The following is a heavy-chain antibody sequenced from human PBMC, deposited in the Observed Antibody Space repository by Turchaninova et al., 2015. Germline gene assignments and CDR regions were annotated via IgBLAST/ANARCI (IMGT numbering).Heavy chain of an antibody. V-gene: IGHV2-5*02. CDR2: IYWDDDK. D-gene: IGHD2-21*01. Sequence: QITLKESGPPLVKPTQTLTLTCTFSGFSLSTSGVGVGWIRKPPGKALEWLALIYWDDDKRHSPSLKTRLTVTKDTAKNQVVLKMTNMDPVDTATYLCAHSKIVPSSPLDSWGQGTLVTVSS. J-gene: IGHJ4*02. CDR3: AHSKIVPSSPLDS. CDR1: GFSLSTSGVG.